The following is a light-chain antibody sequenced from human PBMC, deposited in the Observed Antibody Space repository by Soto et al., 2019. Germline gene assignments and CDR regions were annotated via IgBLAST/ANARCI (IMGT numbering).Light chain of an antibody. J-gene: IGLJ1*01. CDR2: GVK. V-gene: IGLV2-14*01. Sequence: QSALTQPASVSGSPGQSITISCTGSGRDIGAYDYVSWYQQHPGKAPKLLIYGVKNRPSGVSYRFSASKSAFTDSLTISGLQAEDEAHYYCSSYTTSYFYVFGPGTKLTVL. CDR1: GRDIGAYDY. CDR3: SSYTTSYFYV.